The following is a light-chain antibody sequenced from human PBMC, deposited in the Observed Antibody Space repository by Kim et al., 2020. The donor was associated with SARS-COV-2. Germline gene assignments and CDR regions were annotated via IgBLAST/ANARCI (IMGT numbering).Light chain of an antibody. V-gene: IGLV2-14*03. J-gene: IGLJ3*02. CDR1: SSDVGGYNY. CDR2: DVS. CDR3: SSYTSSSTRV. Sequence: GQSITISGTGTSSDVGGYNYVSWYQHHPDKAPKLMIYDVSNRPSGVSNRFSGSKSGNTASLTISGLQAEDEADYYCSSYTSSSTRVFGGGTQLTVL.